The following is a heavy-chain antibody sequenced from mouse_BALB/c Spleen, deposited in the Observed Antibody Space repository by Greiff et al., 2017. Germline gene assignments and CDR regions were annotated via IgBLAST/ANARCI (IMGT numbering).Heavy chain of an antibody. CDR2: INPYNGAT. Sequence: EVQLQQSGPELVKPGASVKISCKASGYSFTGYYMHWVKQSHVKSLEWIGRINPYNGATSYNQNFKDKASLTVDKSSSTAYMELHSLTSEDSAVYYCARGDYGYWYFDVWGAGTTVTVSS. J-gene: IGHJ1*01. CDR3: ARGDYGYWYFDV. CDR1: GYSFTGYY. V-gene: IGHV1-31*01. D-gene: IGHD1-1*01.